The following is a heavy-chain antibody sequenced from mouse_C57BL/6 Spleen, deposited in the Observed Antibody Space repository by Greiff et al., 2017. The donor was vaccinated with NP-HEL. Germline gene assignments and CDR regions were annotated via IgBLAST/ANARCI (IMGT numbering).Heavy chain of an antibody. CDR1: GYAFSSSW. V-gene: IGHV1-82*01. J-gene: IGHJ2*01. CDR2: IYPGDGDT. D-gene: IGHD4-1*01. Sequence: QVQLQQSGPELVKPGASVKISCKASGYAFSSSWMNWVEQRPGKGLEWIGRIYPGDGDTNYNGKFKGKATLTADKSSSTAYMQLSSLTSEDSAVYFCARWMSGEDYWGQGTTLTVSS. CDR3: ARWMSGEDY.